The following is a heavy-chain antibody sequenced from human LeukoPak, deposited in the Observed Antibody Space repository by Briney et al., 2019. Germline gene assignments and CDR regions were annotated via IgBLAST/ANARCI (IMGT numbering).Heavy chain of an antibody. CDR2: ISSNGGST. D-gene: IGHD1-26*01. CDR3: ARDSGSYSPLYYFDY. Sequence: GGSLRLSCAASGFIFRSYAMHWVRQAPGKGLEYVSGISSNGGSTYYANSVKGRFTISRDNSKNTLYLQMGSLRAEDMAVYYCARDSGSYSPLYYFDYWGQGTLVTVSS. CDR1: GFIFRSYA. J-gene: IGHJ4*02. V-gene: IGHV3-64*01.